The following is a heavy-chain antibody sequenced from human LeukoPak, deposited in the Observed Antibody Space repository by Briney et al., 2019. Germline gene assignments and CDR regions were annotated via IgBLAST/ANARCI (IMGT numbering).Heavy chain of an antibody. Sequence: ASVKVSCKASGGTFSSYAISWVRQAPGQGLEWMGRIIPILGIANYAQKFQGRVTITADKSTSTAYMELSSLRSEDTAVYYCARDGNLVRGVIDAFDIWGQGTVVTVSS. J-gene: IGHJ3*02. CDR2: IIPILGIA. CDR3: ARDGNLVRGVIDAFDI. CDR1: GGTFSSYA. V-gene: IGHV1-69*04. D-gene: IGHD3-10*01.